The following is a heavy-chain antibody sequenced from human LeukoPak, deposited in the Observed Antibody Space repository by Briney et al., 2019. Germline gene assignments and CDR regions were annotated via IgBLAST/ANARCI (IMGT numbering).Heavy chain of an antibody. J-gene: IGHJ5*02. CDR1: GGTFSRYA. Sequence: PVKPSCKPAGGTFSRYAISWVRQAPGQGLEWMGGIIPIFGTANYAQKFQGRVRITADKSTSTAYMELSSLISEDTAVYYCASTTESGIAVAGIGLGWFDPWGQGTLVTVSS. CDR2: IIPIFGTA. CDR3: ASTTESGIAVAGIGLGWFDP. D-gene: IGHD6-19*01. V-gene: IGHV1-69*06.